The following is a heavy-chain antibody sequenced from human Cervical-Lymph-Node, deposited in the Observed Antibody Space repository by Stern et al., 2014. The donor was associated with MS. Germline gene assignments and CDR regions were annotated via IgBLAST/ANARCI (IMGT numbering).Heavy chain of an antibody. V-gene: IGHV3-30*04. CDR2: ISYDGRDK. Sequence: VQLVESGGGVVQPGRSLRLSCAASGFVFRRYALHWVRQAPGKGLEWVALISYDGRDKYYTDSVKGRFTVSRDNSNNTVDLEINSLRLEDTAVYYCAKGGSGSYLDWGQGSLVTVSS. CDR3: AKGGSGSYLD. J-gene: IGHJ4*02. D-gene: IGHD1-26*01. CDR1: GFVFRRYA.